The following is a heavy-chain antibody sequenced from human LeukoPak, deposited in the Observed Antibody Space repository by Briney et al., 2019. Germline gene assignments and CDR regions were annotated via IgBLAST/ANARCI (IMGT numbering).Heavy chain of an antibody. V-gene: IGHV1-46*01. CDR3: ARDYPGYCSGGSCYSWDY. CDR2: INPSGGST. Sequence: GSSVKVSCKASGYTFTSYYMHWVRQAPGQGLEWMGIINPSGGSTSYAQKFQGRVTMTRDTSTSTVYMELSSLRSEDTAVYYCARDYPGYCSGGSCYSWDYWGQGTLVTVSS. D-gene: IGHD2-15*01. CDR1: GYTFTSYY. J-gene: IGHJ4*02.